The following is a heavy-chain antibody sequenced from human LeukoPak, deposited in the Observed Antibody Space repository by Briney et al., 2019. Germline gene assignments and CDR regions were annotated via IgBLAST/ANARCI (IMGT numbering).Heavy chain of an antibody. D-gene: IGHD3-22*01. V-gene: IGHV4-4*07. CDR2: IYTSGST. CDR1: GGSISSYY. CDR3: ARDYYDSSGYYFDY. Sequence: SETLSLTCTVSGGSISSYYWSWIRQPAGKGLEWIGRIYTSGSTNYNPSLESRVTMSVDTSKNQFSLKLSSVTAADTAVYYCARDYYDSSGYYFDYWGQGTLVTVSS. J-gene: IGHJ4*02.